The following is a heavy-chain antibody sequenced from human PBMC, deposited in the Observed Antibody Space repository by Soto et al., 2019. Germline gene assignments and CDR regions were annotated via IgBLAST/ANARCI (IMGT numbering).Heavy chain of an antibody. D-gene: IGHD1-26*01. Sequence: QITLKESGPTLIEPTQTLTLTCSFSGFSLRTSGVGVGWIRQPPGKALEWLALIYWDDDQRYSPSLRTRLTITKDTSNNRVVLTMTNMDPVDTATYFCAREMWSNTYFDSWGQGTLVTVSS. J-gene: IGHJ4*02. V-gene: IGHV2-5*02. CDR1: GFSLRTSGVG. CDR3: AREMWSNTYFDS. CDR2: IYWDDDQ.